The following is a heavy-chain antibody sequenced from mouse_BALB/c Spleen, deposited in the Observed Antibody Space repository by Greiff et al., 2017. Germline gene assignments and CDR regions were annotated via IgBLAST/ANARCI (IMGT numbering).Heavy chain of an antibody. J-gene: IGHJ2*01. V-gene: IGHV2-9*02. D-gene: IGHD1-1*01. CDR1: GFSLTSYG. Sequence: VQGVESGPGLVAPSQSLSITCPVSGFSLTSYGVHWVRQPPGKGLEWLGVIWAGGSTNYNSALMSRLSISKDNSKSQVFLKMNSLQTDDTAMYYCARDDYGSYFDYWGQGTTLTVSS. CDR3: ARDDYGSYFDY. CDR2: IWAGGST.